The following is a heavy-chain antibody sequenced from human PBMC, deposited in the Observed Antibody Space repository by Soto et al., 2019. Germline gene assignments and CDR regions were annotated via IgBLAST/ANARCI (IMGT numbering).Heavy chain of an antibody. CDR1: GFTFSSYW. CDR2: INSDGSST. V-gene: IGHV3-74*01. D-gene: IGHD6-13*01. J-gene: IGHJ4*02. CDR3: ARGVSIAAAGSTGYDY. Sequence: PGGSLRLSCAASGFTFSSYWMHWVRQAPGKGLVWVSRINSDGSSTSYADSVKGRFTISRDNAKNTLYLQMNSLRAEDTAVYYCARGVSIAAAGSTGYDYWGQGTLVTVSS.